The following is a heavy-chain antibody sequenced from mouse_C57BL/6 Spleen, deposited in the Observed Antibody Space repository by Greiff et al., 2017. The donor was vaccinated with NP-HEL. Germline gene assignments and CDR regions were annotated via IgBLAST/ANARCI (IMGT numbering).Heavy chain of an antibody. CDR3: ARVVNLRCNYDWFAY. V-gene: IGHV1-82*01. J-gene: IGHJ3*01. CDR2: IYPGDGAT. CDR1: GYAFRSSW. D-gene: IGHD2-1*01. Sequence: VQLQQSGPELVKPGASVKISCKASGYAFRSSWMNWVKQRPGKGLEWIGRIYPGDGATKYNGKFKGKGTLTADKSSSTAKMQLSSMTSEASAVYLCARVVNLRCNYDWFAYWGQGTLVTVSA.